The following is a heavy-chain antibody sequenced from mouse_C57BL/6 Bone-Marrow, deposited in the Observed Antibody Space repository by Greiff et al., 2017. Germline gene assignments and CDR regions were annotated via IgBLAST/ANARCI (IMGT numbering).Heavy chain of an antibody. J-gene: IGHJ2*01. CDR3: TREDYDDY. Sequence: QVQLQQSGAELVRPGASVTLSCKASGYTFTDYEMHWVKQTPVHGLEWIGAIDPETGGTAYNQKVKGKSIRTADKSSSTAYMERRSLTSEDAAVYYCTREDYDDYWGQGTTLTVSS. V-gene: IGHV1-15*01. CDR2: IDPETGGT. D-gene: IGHD2-4*01. CDR1: GYTFTDYE.